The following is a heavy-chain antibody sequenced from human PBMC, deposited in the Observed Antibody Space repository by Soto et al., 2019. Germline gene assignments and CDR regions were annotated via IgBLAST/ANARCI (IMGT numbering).Heavy chain of an antibody. Sequence: QVQLVQSGAEVKKPGASVKVSCKASGYTFTSYDINWVRQTTGHGLEWMGWMNHNSGNTGYAQKFQGRVTMTRNTSMGTAYMELSSLRSEDTAVYYCARGINYYDSGDDAFDIWGQGTMVTVSS. D-gene: IGHD3-10*01. CDR1: GYTFTSYD. CDR3: ARGINYYDSGDDAFDI. J-gene: IGHJ3*02. V-gene: IGHV1-8*01. CDR2: MNHNSGNT.